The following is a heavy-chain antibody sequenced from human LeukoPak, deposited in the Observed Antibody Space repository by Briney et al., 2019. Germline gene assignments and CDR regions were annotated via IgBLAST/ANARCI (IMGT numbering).Heavy chain of an antibody. D-gene: IGHD6-13*01. V-gene: IGHV4-34*01. CDR1: GGSISSYY. CDR2: INHSGST. J-gene: IGHJ4*02. Sequence: PSETLSLTCTVSGGSISSYYWSWIRQPPGKGLEWIGEINHSGSTNYNPSLKSRVTISVDTSKNQFSLKLSSVTAADTAVYYCARGDSSWLFDYWGQGTLVTVSS. CDR3: ARGDSSWLFDY.